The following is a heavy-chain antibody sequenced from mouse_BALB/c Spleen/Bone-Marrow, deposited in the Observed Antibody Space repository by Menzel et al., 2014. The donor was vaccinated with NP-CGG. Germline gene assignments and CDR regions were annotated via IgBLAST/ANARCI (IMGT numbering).Heavy chain of an antibody. CDR3: ARSDGYRAMDY. CDR2: IYPGDGDT. Sequence: QVQLQQSGPELVKPGASVNISCKASGYAFSSSWMNWVKQRPGQGLEWIGRIYPGDGDTNYNGKFKGKATLTADKSSSTAYMQLSSLTSVDSAVYFCARSDGYRAMDYWGQGTSVSVSS. CDR1: GYAFSSSW. V-gene: IGHV1-82*01. J-gene: IGHJ4*01. D-gene: IGHD2-3*01.